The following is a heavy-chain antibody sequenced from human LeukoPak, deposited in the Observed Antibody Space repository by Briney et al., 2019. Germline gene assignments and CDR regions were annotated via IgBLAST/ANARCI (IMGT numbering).Heavy chain of an antibody. CDR1: GFTFSDYD. CDR2: IGTAGDT. CDR3: ASTQFFYYYDSSGDQPPRDDY. Sequence: GGSLRPSCAASGFTFSDYDMHWVRQATGKGLVWVSAIGTAGDTYYTGSVKGRFTISRDNAKNSLYLQMNSLRDEDTAVYYCASTQFFYYYDSSGDQPPRDDYWGQGTLVTVSS. D-gene: IGHD3-22*01. J-gene: IGHJ4*02. V-gene: IGHV3-13*01.